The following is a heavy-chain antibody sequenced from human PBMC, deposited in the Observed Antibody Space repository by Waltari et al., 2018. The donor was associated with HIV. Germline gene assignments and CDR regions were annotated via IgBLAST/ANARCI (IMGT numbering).Heavy chain of an antibody. CDR1: GYTSTTYD. J-gene: IGHJ4*02. D-gene: IGHD4-17*01. CDR3: AGNMVTTRQDDY. CDR2: MKPSSGNT. V-gene: IGHV1-8*01. Sequence: VQLVQSGAEVKNSGASVKVSCKASGYTSTTYDINWLRQATGQRLEWMGWMKPSSGNTVYAKKFQGRVTMTRNTSICRADMGLSSLISEGTAVYDCAGNMVTTRQDDYWGQGPVVTVTA.